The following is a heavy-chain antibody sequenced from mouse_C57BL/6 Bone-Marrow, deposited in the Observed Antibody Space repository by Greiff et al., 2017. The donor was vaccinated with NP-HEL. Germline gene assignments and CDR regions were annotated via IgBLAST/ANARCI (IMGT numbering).Heavy chain of an antibody. CDR3: ARPGSSYGYFDV. Sequence: EVQLQQPGPVLVKPGASVKMSCKASGYTFTDYYMTWVKQSHGKSLEWIGVINPYNGGTNYNQKFKGKATLTVDKSSSTAYMELNSLTSEDSAVYYCARPGSSYGYFDVWGTGTTVTVSS. J-gene: IGHJ1*03. D-gene: IGHD1-1*01. V-gene: IGHV1-19*01. CDR1: GYTFTDYY. CDR2: INPYNGGT.